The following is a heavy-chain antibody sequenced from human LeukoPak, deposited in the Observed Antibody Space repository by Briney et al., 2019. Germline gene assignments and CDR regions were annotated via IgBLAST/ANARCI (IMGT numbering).Heavy chain of an antibody. D-gene: IGHD3-9*01. CDR2: IYYSGST. V-gene: IGHV4-59*01. CDR1: GGSFSGYY. CDR3: ARRDYDILTGYYNGFDP. J-gene: IGHJ5*02. Sequence: SETLSLTCAVYGGSFSGYYWSWIRQSPGKGLEWIGYIYYSGSTKYNPSLKSRVTISVDTSKNQFSLKLSSVTAADTAVYYCARRDYDILTGYYNGFDPWGQGTLVTVSS.